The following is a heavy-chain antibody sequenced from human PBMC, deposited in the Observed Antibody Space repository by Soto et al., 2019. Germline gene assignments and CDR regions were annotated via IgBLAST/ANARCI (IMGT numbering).Heavy chain of an antibody. Sequence: QVQLVESGGGVVQPGRSLRLSCAASGFTFSSYGMHWVRQAPGKGLEWVAVIWYDGSNKYYADSVKGGFTISRDNSKNTLYLQMNSLRAEDTAVYYCAREAYDGSGYYAGGWYFDLWGRGTLVTVSS. CDR3: AREAYDGSGYYAGGWYFDL. CDR1: GFTFSSYG. CDR2: IWYDGSNK. V-gene: IGHV3-33*01. D-gene: IGHD3-22*01. J-gene: IGHJ2*01.